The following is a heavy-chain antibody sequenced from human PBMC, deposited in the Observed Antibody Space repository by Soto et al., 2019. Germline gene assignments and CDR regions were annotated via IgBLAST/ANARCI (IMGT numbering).Heavy chain of an antibody. Sequence: PSETLSLTCTVSGGSISSYYWSWIRQPPGKGLEWIGYIYYSGSTNYNPSLKSRVTISVDTSKNQFSLNLSSVTAADTAVYYCARHEEAVALDYWGQGTLVTVS. J-gene: IGHJ4*02. CDR1: GGSISSYY. CDR2: IYYSGST. D-gene: IGHD6-19*01. V-gene: IGHV4-59*08. CDR3: ARHEEAVALDY.